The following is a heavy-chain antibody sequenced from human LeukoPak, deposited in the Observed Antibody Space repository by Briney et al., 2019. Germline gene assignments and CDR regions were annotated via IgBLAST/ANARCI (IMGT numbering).Heavy chain of an antibody. Sequence: PSETLSLTCGVSGGSISSTNWWTWVRQPPGKGLEWIGEVHLDGRTNYNPSLESRLTVSVDVSENQVSLKLTSVTAADTAVYYCAREGGFYRPLDYSGQGTLVTVSS. V-gene: IGHV4-4*02. CDR1: GGSISSTNW. CDR3: AREGGFYRPLDY. D-gene: IGHD3-3*01. J-gene: IGHJ4*02. CDR2: VHLDGRT.